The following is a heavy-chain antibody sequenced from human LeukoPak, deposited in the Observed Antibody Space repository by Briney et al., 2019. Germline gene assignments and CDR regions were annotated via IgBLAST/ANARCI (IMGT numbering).Heavy chain of an antibody. CDR2: ISYDGSNK. V-gene: IGHV3-30*18. CDR1: GFTFSSYG. D-gene: IGHD5-18*01. J-gene: IGHJ6*02. Sequence: GGSLRLSCAASGFTFSSYGMHWVRQAPGKGLEWVAVISYDGSNKYYADSVKGRFTISRDNSKNTLYLQMNSLRAEDTAVYYCAKTPQWTVETGYYYGMDVWGQGTTVTVSS. CDR3: AKTPQWTVETGYYYGMDV.